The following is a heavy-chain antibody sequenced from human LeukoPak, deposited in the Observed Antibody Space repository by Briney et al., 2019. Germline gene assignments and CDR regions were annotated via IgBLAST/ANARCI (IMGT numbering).Heavy chain of an antibody. CDR1: GFTFSSYA. J-gene: IGHJ4*02. V-gene: IGHV3-23*01. CDR3: AKGYYGSGSYYMSY. D-gene: IGHD3-10*01. CDR2: ISGSGGST. Sequence: GGSLRLSCAASGFTFSSYAMGWVRQAPGKGPEWVSDISGSGGSTYYADSVKGRFTISRDNSKNTLYLQMNSLRAEDTAVYYCAKGYYGSGSYYMSYWGQGTLVTVSS.